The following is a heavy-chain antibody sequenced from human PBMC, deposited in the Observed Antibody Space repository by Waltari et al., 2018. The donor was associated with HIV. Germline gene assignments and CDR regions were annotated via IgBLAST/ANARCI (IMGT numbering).Heavy chain of an antibody. Sequence: QVHLVESGGGLVKPGGSLRLSCAASGFTFSDYYMSWIRQAPGKGLGWMSWIRETGNTVYIPDFMKGRFTISRDNAMNSVYLQMNGLTAEDTAVYFCARDSPRYYYDSSGYWFDHWGQGALVTVSP. CDR3: ARDSPRYYYDSSGYWFDH. V-gene: IGHV3-11*01. CDR1: GFTFSDYY. D-gene: IGHD3-22*01. CDR2: IRETGNTV. J-gene: IGHJ5*02.